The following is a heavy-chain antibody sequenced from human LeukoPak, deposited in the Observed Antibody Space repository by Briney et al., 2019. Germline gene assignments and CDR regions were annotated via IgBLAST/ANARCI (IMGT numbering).Heavy chain of an antibody. D-gene: IGHD2-15*01. CDR1: GFTFRNYG. J-gene: IGHJ4*02. V-gene: IGHV3-30*02. Sequence: GGSLRLSCAASGFTFRNYGMHWVRQAPGKGLHWVAFIRNDGTDKYYTEAVKGRFTISRDNSKSQLYLQMNSLRPEDTAVYYCAKAEEGYCSGGSCYSLNYWGQGALVTVSS. CDR3: AKAEEGYCSGGSCYSLNY. CDR2: IRNDGTDK.